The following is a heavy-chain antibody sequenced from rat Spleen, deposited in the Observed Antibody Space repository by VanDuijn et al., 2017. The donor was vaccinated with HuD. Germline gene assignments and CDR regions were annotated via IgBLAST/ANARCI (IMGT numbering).Heavy chain of an antibody. V-gene: IGHV2-47*01. Sequence: QVQLKESGPGLVQPSQTLSLTCTVSGLSLTSNSVSWIRQPPGKGLEWMGVIWNGGNTAYNSALKSRLSISRDTSKSQIFLKMNTLQTEDTAIYYCSRDRLGAGFDYWGQGVMVTVSS. CDR3: SRDRLGAGFDY. CDR1: GLSLTSNS. J-gene: IGHJ2*01. D-gene: IGHD5-1*01. CDR2: IWNGGNT.